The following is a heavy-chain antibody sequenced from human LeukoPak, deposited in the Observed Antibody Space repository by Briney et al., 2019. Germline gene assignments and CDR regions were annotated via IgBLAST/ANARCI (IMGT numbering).Heavy chain of an antibody. CDR2: IYYSGST. CDR3: AREGLVLGKKYFHH. J-gene: IGHJ1*01. D-gene: IGHD6-19*01. CDR1: GGSISGAYY. V-gene: IGHV4-61*08. Sequence: SETLSLTCSVSGGSISGAYYWSWIRQPPGKGLECIGYIYYSGSTNYNPSLKSRVTISIDTSKNQFSLKLTSVTAADTAVYYCAREGLVLGKKYFHHWGQGTLVTVSS.